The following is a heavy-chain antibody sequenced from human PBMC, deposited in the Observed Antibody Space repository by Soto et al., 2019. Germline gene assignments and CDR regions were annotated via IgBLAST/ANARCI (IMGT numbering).Heavy chain of an antibody. Sequence: ASVKVSCKVSGYTLTELSMQWVRQAPGTGLEWMGGFEPEDGETSYAHKFQGVVTMTDDTSTDTANMELSSQRSDDTAVYYCSTGNYGDFDYYYYGMDVWGQGATVTVSS. CDR3: STGNYGDFDYYYYGMDV. CDR2: FEPEDGET. J-gene: IGHJ6*02. D-gene: IGHD4-17*01. CDR1: GYTLTELS. V-gene: IGHV1-24*01.